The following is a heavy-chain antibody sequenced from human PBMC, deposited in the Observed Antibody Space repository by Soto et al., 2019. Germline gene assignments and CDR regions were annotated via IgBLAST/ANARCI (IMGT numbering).Heavy chain of an antibody. CDR3: ARSITDYYDSSGYYDDY. D-gene: IGHD3-22*01. V-gene: IGHV3-33*01. Sequence: GGSLRLSCAASGFTFSSYGMHWVRQAPGKGLEGVAVIWYDGRNKYYADSVKGRFTISRDNSKNTLYLQMNSLRAEDTAVYYCARSITDYYDSSGYYDDYWGQGTLVNVSS. CDR2: IWYDGRNK. J-gene: IGHJ4*02. CDR1: GFTFSSYG.